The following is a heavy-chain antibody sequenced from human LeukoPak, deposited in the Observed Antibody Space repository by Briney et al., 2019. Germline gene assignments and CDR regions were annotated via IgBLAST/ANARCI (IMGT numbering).Heavy chain of an antibody. CDR2: ISYDGSNK. V-gene: IGHV3-30-3*01. CDR3: ARDPKYSGSIGY. CDR1: GFTFSSYA. J-gene: IGHJ4*02. Sequence: PGGSLRLSCAASGFTFSSYAMHWVRQAPGKGLEWVAVISYDGSNKYYADSVKGRFTISRDNSKSTLYLQMNSLRAEDTAVYYCARDPKYSGSIGYWGQGTLVTVSS. D-gene: IGHD1-26*01.